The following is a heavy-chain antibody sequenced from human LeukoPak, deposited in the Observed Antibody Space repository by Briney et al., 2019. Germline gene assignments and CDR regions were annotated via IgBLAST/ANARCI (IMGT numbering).Heavy chain of an antibody. V-gene: IGHV7-4-1*02. D-gene: IGHD6-19*01. Sequence: ASAKVSCKASGYTFTSYAMNWVRQAPGQGLEWMGWINTNTGNPTCAQGFTGRFVFPLDTSVSTAYLQISSLKAEDTAVYYCASTPYSSGWYQYYYYYGMDVWGQGTTVTVSS. CDR3: ASTPYSSGWYQYYYYYGMDV. J-gene: IGHJ6*02. CDR2: INTNTGNP. CDR1: GYTFTSYA.